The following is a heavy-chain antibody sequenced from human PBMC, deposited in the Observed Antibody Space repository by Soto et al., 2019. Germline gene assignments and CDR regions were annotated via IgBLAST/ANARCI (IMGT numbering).Heavy chain of an antibody. D-gene: IGHD5-18*01. CDR2: IYYGGST. V-gene: IGHV4-30-2*05. CDR3: SRGILV. J-gene: IGHJ4*02. Sequence: SETLSLTCAVSGGSISSGGYSWSWIRQPPGKGLEWIGYIYYGGSTYYNPSLKSRVTISVDTSKNQFSLKLTSVTAADTAVYYCSRGILVWGQGALVTVSS. CDR1: GGSISSGGYS.